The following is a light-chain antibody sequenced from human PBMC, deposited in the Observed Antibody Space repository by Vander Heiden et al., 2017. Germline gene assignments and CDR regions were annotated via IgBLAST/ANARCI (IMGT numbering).Light chain of an antibody. J-gene: IGLJ2*01. Sequence: SSELTQPLSVSAALGQTARITCGGNNIGSKNVHWYQQKPGQAPVLVIYRDSNRPAGIPERFSGSNSGNTATLTISRAQAGDEADYYCQVWDSSTAYVVFGGGTKLTVL. CDR3: QVWDSSTAYVV. CDR2: RDS. V-gene: IGLV3-9*01. CDR1: NIGSKN.